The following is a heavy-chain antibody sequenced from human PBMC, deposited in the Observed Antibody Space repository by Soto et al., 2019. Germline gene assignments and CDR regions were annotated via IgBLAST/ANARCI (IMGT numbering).Heavy chain of an antibody. CDR1: GGSISSSSYY. V-gene: IGHV4-39*01. D-gene: IGHD6-19*01. Sequence: SETLSLTCTVSGGSISSSSYYWGWIRQPPGKGLEWIGSIYYSGSTYYNPSLKSRVTISVDTSKNQFSLKLSSVTAADTAVYYCARIEVDAAVAGNYYYYYMDVWGKGTTVTVSS. CDR3: ARIEVDAAVAGNYYYYYMDV. J-gene: IGHJ6*03. CDR2: IYYSGST.